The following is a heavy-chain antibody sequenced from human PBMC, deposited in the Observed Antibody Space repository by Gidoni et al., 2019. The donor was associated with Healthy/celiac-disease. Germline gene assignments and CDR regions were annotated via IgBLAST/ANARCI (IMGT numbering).Heavy chain of an antibody. CDR1: GFTFSSYD. CDR2: ISYDGSNK. Sequence: QVQLVESGGGVVQPGRSLRLSCAASGFTFSSYDMHWVRQAPGKGLEWVAVISYDGSNKYYADAVKGRFTISRDNSKNTLYLQMNSLRAEDTAVYYCARGESRFLEWTRYYYYYMDVWGKGTTVTVSS. J-gene: IGHJ6*03. D-gene: IGHD3-3*01. V-gene: IGHV3-30*01. CDR3: ARGESRFLEWTRYYYYYMDV.